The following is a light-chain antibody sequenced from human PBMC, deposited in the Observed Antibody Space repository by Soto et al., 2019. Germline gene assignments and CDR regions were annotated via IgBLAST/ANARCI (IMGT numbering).Light chain of an antibody. CDR3: SSYTPTSTLV. J-gene: IGLJ3*02. CDR1: NRDVGSYNL. CDR2: EVR. V-gene: IGLV2-14*01. Sequence: QSVLTQPASVSGSPGQSITIACTGTNRDVGSYNLVSWYQQRPGETPKLIISEVRNRPSGISYRFTGSKSGNTASLTISGLQAEDEADYYCSSYTPTSTLVFGGGTKLTVL.